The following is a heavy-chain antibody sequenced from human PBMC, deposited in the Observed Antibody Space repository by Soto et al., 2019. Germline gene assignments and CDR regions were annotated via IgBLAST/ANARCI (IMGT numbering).Heavy chain of an antibody. CDR2: INHSGST. Sequence: SETLSLTCAVYGGSFSGYYWSWIRQPPGKGLEWIGEINHSGSTNYNPSLKSRVTISVDTSKNQFSLKLSSVTAADTAVYYCARGRRRGYCSGGSCYAGGYFDYWDQGTLVTVSS. V-gene: IGHV4-34*01. J-gene: IGHJ4*02. CDR3: ARGRRRGYCSGGSCYAGGYFDY. CDR1: GGSFSGYY. D-gene: IGHD2-15*01.